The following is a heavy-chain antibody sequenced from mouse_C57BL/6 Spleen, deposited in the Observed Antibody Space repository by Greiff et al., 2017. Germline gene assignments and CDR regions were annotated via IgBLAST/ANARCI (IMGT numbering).Heavy chain of an antibody. V-gene: IGHV5-16*01. CDR2: INYDGSST. CDR3: AREGAYYDAMDY. D-gene: IGHD2-10*01. CDR1: GFTFSDYY. Sequence: EVKVVESEGGLVQPGSSMKLSCTASGFTFSDYYMAWVRQVPEKGLEWVANINYDGSSTYYLDSLKSRFIISRDNAKNILYLQMSSLKSEDTATYYCAREGAYYDAMDYWGQGTSVTVSS. J-gene: IGHJ4*01.